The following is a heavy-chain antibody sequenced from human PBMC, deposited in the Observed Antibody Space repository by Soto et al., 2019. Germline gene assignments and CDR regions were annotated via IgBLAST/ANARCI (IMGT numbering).Heavy chain of an antibody. D-gene: IGHD3-16*01. V-gene: IGHV1-18*01. CDR1: GYTFLREG. J-gene: IGHJ5*02. CDR3: ARVIRLAGFGWVDP. Sequence: QVQLVQSGPELKKPGASVNVSCKASGYTFLREGITWVRQVPGQGLEWMGWISNYDGNTHYAPRFQGRVIMTTDTSTSVAYMEFRSLRPDDTATYYCARVIRLAGFGWVDPWGQGSLVTVSS. CDR2: ISNYDGNT.